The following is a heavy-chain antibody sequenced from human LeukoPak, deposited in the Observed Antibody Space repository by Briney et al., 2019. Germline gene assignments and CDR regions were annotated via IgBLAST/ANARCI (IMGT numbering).Heavy chain of an antibody. CDR1: GFPFIEYS. Sequence: GGSLRLSCTASGFPFIEYSMNWVRQVPGKGLEWIAYIGIDSGNTKYADSVRGRFTISADKTKNSLYLQMNSLRVDDTAVYYCARDHNYAFDDWGQGTLVSVAS. V-gene: IGHV3-48*01. CDR2: IGIDSGNT. D-gene: IGHD1-1*01. CDR3: ARDHNYAFDD. J-gene: IGHJ4*02.